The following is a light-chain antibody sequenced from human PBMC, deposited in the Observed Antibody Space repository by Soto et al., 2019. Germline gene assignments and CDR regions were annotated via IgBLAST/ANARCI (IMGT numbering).Light chain of an antibody. V-gene: IGLV1-40*01. J-gene: IGLJ2*01. Sequence: QSVLTQPPSVSGAPGQRVTISCTGSSSNIGAGYDVHWYQQHPGTAPKLLIYGNSNRPSGVPDRFSGSKSGASASLAITGLQAEDEADYYCQSYDSSRSGFVVFGGGTKVTVL. CDR3: QSYDSSRSGFVV. CDR1: SSNIGAGYD. CDR2: GNS.